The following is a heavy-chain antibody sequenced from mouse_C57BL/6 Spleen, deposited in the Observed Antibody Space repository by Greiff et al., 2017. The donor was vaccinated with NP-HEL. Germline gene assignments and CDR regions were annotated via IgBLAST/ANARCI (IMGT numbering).Heavy chain of an antibody. CDR3: ARGTTVVATDY. Sequence: VQLKQSGAELVRPGTSVKVSCKASGYAFTNYLIEWVKQRPGQGLEWIGVINPGSGGTNYNEKFKGKATLTADKSSSTAYMQLSSLTSEDSAVYFCARGTTVVATDYWGKGTTLTVSS. CDR2: INPGSGGT. V-gene: IGHV1-54*01. CDR1: GYAFTNYL. J-gene: IGHJ2*01. D-gene: IGHD1-1*01.